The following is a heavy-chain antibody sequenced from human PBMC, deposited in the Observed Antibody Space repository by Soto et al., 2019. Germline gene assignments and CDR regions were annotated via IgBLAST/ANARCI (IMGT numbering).Heavy chain of an antibody. CDR1: GYTFTSYA. Sequence: GASVKVSCKASGYTFTSYAMHWVRQAPGQRLEWMGWINAGNGNTKYSQKFQGRVTITRDTSASTAYMELSSLRSEDTAVYYCACSFYMLPATSFFDYWGQGTLVTVSS. CDR3: ACSFYMLPATSFFDY. J-gene: IGHJ4*02. V-gene: IGHV1-3*01. CDR2: INAGNGNT. D-gene: IGHD2-2*01.